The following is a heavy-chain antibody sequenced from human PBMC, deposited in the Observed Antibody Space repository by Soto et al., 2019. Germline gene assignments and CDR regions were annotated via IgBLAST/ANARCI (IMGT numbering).Heavy chain of an antibody. CDR2: IYWDNDK. J-gene: IGHJ4*02. V-gene: IGHV2-5*02. CDR3: ARSLWFGELH. CDR1: GFSRSTTGVG. D-gene: IGHD3-10*01. Sequence: QITLKESGPTLVKPTQTLTLTCSFSGFSRSTTGVGLGWIRQSPGKALEWLAIIYWDNDKRYSPSLKSRVTITKDTSKNQVVLTVTNMDPVDTGTYYCARSLWFGELHWGQGALVTVSS.